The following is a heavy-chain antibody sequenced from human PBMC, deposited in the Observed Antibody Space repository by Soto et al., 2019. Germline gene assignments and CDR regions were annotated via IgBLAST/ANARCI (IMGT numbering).Heavy chain of an antibody. D-gene: IGHD5-18*01. CDR2: INPNSGGT. V-gene: IGHV1-2*04. CDR3: AREERYGLYYYGMDV. Sequence: ASVKVSCKASGYSFTVYYIDCVRQAPGQGLEWMGWINPNSGGTNYAQKFQGWVTMTRDTSISTAYMELSRLRSDDTAVYYCAREERYGLYYYGMDVWGQGTTVTVSS. J-gene: IGHJ6*02. CDR1: GYSFTVYY.